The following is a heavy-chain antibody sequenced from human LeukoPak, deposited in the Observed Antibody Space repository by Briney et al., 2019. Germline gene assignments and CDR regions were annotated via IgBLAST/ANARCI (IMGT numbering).Heavy chain of an antibody. CDR3: ASQRRGDYYYYYMDV. V-gene: IGHV4-59*08. D-gene: IGHD4-17*01. CDR2: IYYSGST. CDR1: GGSISSYY. J-gene: IGHJ6*03. Sequence: SETLSLTCTVSGGSISSYYWSWIRQPPGKGLEWIGYIYYSGSTYYNPSLKSRVTISVDTSKNQFSLKLSSVTAADTAVYYCASQRRGDYYYYYMDVWGKGTTVTVSS.